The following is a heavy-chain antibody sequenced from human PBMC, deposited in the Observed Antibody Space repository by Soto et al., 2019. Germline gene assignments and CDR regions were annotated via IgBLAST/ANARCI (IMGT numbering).Heavy chain of an antibody. CDR3: ARGKPRYDFWSGYYTGIWFDP. Sequence: SETLSLTCTVSGGSISSSSYYCGWIRQAPGKGLEWIGSIYYSGSTYYNPSLKSRVTISVDTSKNQFSLKLSSVTAADTAVYDCARGKPRYDFWSGYYTGIWFDPWGQGTLV. CDR1: GGSISSSSYY. V-gene: IGHV4-39*01. CDR2: IYYSGST. D-gene: IGHD3-3*01. J-gene: IGHJ5*02.